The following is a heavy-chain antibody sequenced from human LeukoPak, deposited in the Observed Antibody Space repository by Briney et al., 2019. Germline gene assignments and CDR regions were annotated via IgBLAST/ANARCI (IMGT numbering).Heavy chain of an antibody. V-gene: IGHV3-13*01. CDR3: AKSGPYCGGDCYPESRFYYFDY. J-gene: IGHJ4*02. D-gene: IGHD2-21*02. Sequence: PGGSLRLSCAASGFTFTTYDMHWVRQATGKGLEWVSAIGTTGDTYYPGSVKGRFTISRENAKNSLYLQMNSLRAEDTAVYYCAKSGPYCGGDCYPESRFYYFDYWGQGTLVTVSS. CDR1: GFTFTTYD. CDR2: IGTTGDT.